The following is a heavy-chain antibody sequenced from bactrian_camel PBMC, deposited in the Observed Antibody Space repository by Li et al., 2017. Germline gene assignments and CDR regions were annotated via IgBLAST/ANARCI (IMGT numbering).Heavy chain of an antibody. J-gene: IGHJ4*01. D-gene: IGHD3*01. Sequence: HVQLVESGGGSVQAGGSLRLSCAASGYTYSSYCMGWFRQAPGKQRDGVAAIYTGGGSPNYDPSVKGRFTVSHDSAKNTLYLQMNNLRPDDSAMYYCAAMPGPPDMGWASANEHRYWGQGTQVTVS. CDR2: IYTGGGSP. V-gene: IGHV3S1*01. CDR3: AAMPGPPDMGWASANEHRY. CDR1: GYTYSSYC.